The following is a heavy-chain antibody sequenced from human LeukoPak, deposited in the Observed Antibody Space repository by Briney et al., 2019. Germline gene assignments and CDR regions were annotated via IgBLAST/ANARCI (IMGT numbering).Heavy chain of an antibody. V-gene: IGHV3-21*01. Sequence: GGSLRLSCAASGYTFSSYSMNWVRQAPGKGLEWVSSISSSSSYIYYADSVKGRFTISRDNAKNSLYLQMNSLRAEDTAVYYCARDSGYHGSGSYYYYGMDVWGQGTTVTVSS. D-gene: IGHD3-10*01. CDR1: GYTFSSYS. CDR3: ARDSGYHGSGSYYYYGMDV. J-gene: IGHJ6*02. CDR2: ISSSSSYI.